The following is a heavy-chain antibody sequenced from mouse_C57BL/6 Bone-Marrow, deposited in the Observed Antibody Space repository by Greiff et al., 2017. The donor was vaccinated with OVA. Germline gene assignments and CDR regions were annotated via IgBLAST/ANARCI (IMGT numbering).Heavy chain of an antibody. CDR2: IYPSDSET. Sequence: QVQLQQPGAELVRPGSSVKLSCKASGYTFTSYWMDWVKQRPGQGLEWIGNIYPSDSETHYNQKFKDKATLTVDKSSSTAYMQLSSLTSEDSAVYYCARCEYDGWFAYWGQGTLVTVSA. CDR1: GYTFTSYW. CDR3: ARCEYDGWFAY. D-gene: IGHD2-4*01. V-gene: IGHV1-61*01. J-gene: IGHJ3*01.